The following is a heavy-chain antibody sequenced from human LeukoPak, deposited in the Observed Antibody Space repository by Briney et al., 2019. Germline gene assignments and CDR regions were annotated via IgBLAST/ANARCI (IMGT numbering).Heavy chain of an antibody. V-gene: IGHV4-39*07. CDR2: IYYSGST. CDR3: ARFCITMVRGVMTWFDP. Sequence: SETLSLTCTVSGGSISSSSYYWGWIRQPPGKGLEWIGSIYYSGSTYYNPSLKSRVTISVDTSKNQFSLKLSSVTAADTAVYYCARFCITMVRGVMTWFDPWGQGTLVTVSS. CDR1: GGSISSSSYY. J-gene: IGHJ5*02. D-gene: IGHD3-10*01.